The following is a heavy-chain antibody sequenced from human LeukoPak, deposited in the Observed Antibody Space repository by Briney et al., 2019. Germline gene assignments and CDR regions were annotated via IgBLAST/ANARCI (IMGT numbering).Heavy chain of an antibody. CDR2: IYYSGST. CDR1: GGSISSGGYY. Sequence: SETLSLTCTVSGGSISSGGYYWSWIRQHPGKGLEWIGYIYYSGSTYYNPSLKSRVTISVDTSKNQFSLKLSSVAAADTAVYYCVRSLGEIAVTDYWGQGTLVTVSS. CDR3: VRSLGEIAVTDY. D-gene: IGHD6-19*01. V-gene: IGHV4-31*03. J-gene: IGHJ4*02.